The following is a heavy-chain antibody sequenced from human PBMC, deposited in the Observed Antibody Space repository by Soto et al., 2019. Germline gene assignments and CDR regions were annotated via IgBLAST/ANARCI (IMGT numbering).Heavy chain of an antibody. V-gene: IGHV3-23*01. Sequence: EVPLLESGGGLVQPGGSLRLSCAASGFSFSTHTLSWVRQAPGKRLVCLSSIGASGDATYYSDSVNGRFTISRDNSEDTVSLQLNSLRVDDTAVYYCAILRGLRKFWGQGTLVTVSS. CDR1: GFSFSTHT. CDR2: IGASGDAT. D-gene: IGHD4-17*01. J-gene: IGHJ4*02. CDR3: AILRGLRKF.